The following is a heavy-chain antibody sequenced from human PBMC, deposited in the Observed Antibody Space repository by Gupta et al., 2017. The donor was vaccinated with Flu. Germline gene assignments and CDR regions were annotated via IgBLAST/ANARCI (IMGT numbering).Heavy chain of an antibody. J-gene: IGHJ6*03. CDR1: GFTFSDHF. CDR3: ARDRRDLDKGYYYYYMDV. D-gene: IGHD3-9*01. CDR2: ITPSGRGI. V-gene: IGHV3-11*01. Sequence: QAQLVQSGGGLVNPGGSLGLSCVASGFTFSDHFMSWIRQAPGKGPEWVAYITPSGRGIYYADSVKGRFTVTRDNAKNSVYLHMHNMTPEDTAIYYCARDRRDLDKGYYYYYMDVWGKGATVTVSS.